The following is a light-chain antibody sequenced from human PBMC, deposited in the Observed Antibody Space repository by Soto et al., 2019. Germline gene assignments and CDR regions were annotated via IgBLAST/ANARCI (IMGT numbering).Light chain of an antibody. CDR2: GAS. CDR1: QSIANN. V-gene: IGKV3-15*01. Sequence: EIVMTQSPATLSVSPGESATLSCRASQSIANNLAWYQQKPGQAPRLLIYGASIRATDIPARFSGSGSGTEFTLTISSLQSEDSEVYYCQQCNNWPPITFGQGTRVEVK. J-gene: IGKJ5*01. CDR3: QQCNNWPPIT.